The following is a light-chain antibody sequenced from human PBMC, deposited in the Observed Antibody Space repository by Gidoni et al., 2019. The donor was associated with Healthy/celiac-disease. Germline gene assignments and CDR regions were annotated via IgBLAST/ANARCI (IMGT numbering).Light chain of an antibody. CDR3: AAWAVGV. V-gene: IGLV1-47*01. Sequence: QSVLTQPPSASGTPGQRVTISCSGSSSNIGSNYVYWYQQLPGTAPKLLIYRNNQRPSGVPDRFSGSKSGTSASLAISGLRSEDEADYYCAAWAVGVFGGGTKLTVL. CDR2: RNN. CDR1: SSNIGSNY. J-gene: IGLJ3*02.